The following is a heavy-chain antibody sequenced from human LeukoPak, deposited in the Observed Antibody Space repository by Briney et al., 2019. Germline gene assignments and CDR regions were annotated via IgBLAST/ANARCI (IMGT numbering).Heavy chain of an antibody. V-gene: IGHV1-24*01. CDR1: GYPLTELS. CDR2: FDPEDSKT. Sequence: ASVKVSCKVSGYPLTELSMHWVRQTPGKGLEWMGGFDPEDSKTIYAQKFQGRVTMTDDTFTDTAYMELSSLRSEDTAVYFCATSYVLPEAAYVYWGQGTLVTVSS. J-gene: IGHJ4*02. CDR3: ATSYVLPEAAYVY. D-gene: IGHD2-8*01.